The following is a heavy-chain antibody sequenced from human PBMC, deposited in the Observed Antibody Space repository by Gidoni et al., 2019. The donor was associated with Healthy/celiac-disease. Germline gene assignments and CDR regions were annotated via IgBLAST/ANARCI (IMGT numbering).Heavy chain of an antibody. V-gene: IGHV4-4*07. CDR1: GGSISSYY. Sequence: QVQLQESGPGLVKPSETLPLTCTVSGGSISSYYWSWIRQPAGKGLEWIGRIYTSGSTNYNPSLKSRVTMSVDTSKNQFSLKLSSVTAADTAVYYCARGNSPNWGRGDYFDYWGQGTLVTVSS. D-gene: IGHD7-27*01. CDR2: IYTSGST. J-gene: IGHJ4*02. CDR3: ARGNSPNWGRGDYFDY.